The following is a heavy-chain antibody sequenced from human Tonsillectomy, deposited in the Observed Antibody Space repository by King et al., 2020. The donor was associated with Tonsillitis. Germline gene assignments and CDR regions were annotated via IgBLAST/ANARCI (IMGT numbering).Heavy chain of an antibody. J-gene: IGHJ3*02. Sequence: QLVQSGGGLVQPGRSLRLSCAASGFTFDDYAMHWVRQAPGKGLEWVSGISWNSGSIGYADSVKGRFTISRDNAKNSLYLQMNSLRAEDTALYYCAKDLLYNWNDVGAFDIWGQGTMVTVSS. CDR3: AKDLLYNWNDVGAFDI. CDR1: GFTFDDYA. D-gene: IGHD1-1*01. CDR2: ISWNSGSI. V-gene: IGHV3-9*01.